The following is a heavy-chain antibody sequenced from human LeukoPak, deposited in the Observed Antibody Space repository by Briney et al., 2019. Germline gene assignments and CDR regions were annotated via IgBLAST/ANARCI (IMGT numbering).Heavy chain of an antibody. Sequence: KPSETLSLTCAVYGGSFSGYYWSWIRQPPGKGLEWIGYIYYSGSTNYNPSLKSRVTISVDTSKNQFSLKLSSVTAADTAVYYCARGLVAASVYFDYWGQGTLVTVSS. CDR1: GGSFSGYY. V-gene: IGHV4-59*01. CDR2: IYYSGST. D-gene: IGHD2-15*01. J-gene: IGHJ4*02. CDR3: ARGLVAASVYFDY.